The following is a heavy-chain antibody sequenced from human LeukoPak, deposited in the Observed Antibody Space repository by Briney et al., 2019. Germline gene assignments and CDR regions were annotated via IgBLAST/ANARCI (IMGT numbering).Heavy chain of an antibody. V-gene: IGHV4-59*11. Sequence: SETLSLICAVSDESFSSHYWTWIRQPPGKGLEWIGYISYIGSTNYNPSLKRRVTISIDTSKNQFSLRLSPVTAADTAVYYCARDLVTVTKGFDIWGQGTMVSVSS. CDR1: DESFSSHY. CDR2: ISYIGST. J-gene: IGHJ3*02. CDR3: ARDLVTVTKGFDI. D-gene: IGHD4-17*01.